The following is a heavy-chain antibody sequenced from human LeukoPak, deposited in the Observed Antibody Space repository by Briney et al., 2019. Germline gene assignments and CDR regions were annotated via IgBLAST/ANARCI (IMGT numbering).Heavy chain of an antibody. D-gene: IGHD1-20*01. J-gene: IGHJ4*02. CDR1: GFTLSSYS. V-gene: IGHV3-21*01. CDR2: ISSSSSYI. Sequence: GGSLRLSCAASGFTLSSYSMNWVRQAPGKGLEWVSSISSSSSYIYYADSVKGRFTISRDNAKNSLYLQMNSLRAEDTAVYYCARDSRITKKADYWGQGTLVTVSS. CDR3: ARDSRITKKADY.